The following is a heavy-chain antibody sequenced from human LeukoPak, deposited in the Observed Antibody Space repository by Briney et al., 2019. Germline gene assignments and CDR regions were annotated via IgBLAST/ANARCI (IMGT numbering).Heavy chain of an antibody. CDR3: ARHQRNWPFDY. Sequence: SETLSLTCTVSGGSISSYYWSWIRQPPGKGLEWIGYIYYSGSTNYNPSLKSRVTISVDTSKNQFSLKLSSVTAADTAVYYCARHQRNWPFDYWGQGTLVTVSS. J-gene: IGHJ4*02. V-gene: IGHV4-59*08. CDR1: GGSISSYY. D-gene: IGHD1-1*01. CDR2: IYYSGST.